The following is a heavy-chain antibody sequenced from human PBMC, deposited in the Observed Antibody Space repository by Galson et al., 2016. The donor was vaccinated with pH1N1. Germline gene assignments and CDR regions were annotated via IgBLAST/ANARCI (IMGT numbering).Heavy chain of an antibody. CDR3: ARAVFYDGDLLDYYFDY. CDR2: ISNDGTKK. CDR1: GFTFTSYA. D-gene: IGHD2/OR15-2a*01. J-gene: IGHJ4*02. Sequence: SLRLSCAASGFTFTSYAFHWVRQAPGKGLEWVAVISNDGTKKYYTDSVKGRFSVSRDNSKNTLFLQMNSLRGDDTAVYYCARAVFYDGDLLDYYFDYWGQGMLVTVSS. V-gene: IGHV3-30*04.